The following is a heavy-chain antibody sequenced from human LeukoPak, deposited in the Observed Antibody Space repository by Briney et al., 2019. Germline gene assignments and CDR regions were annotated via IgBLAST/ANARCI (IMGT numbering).Heavy chain of an antibody. Sequence: SETLSLTCTVSGDSISNSYYYWGWIRQPPGKGLEWIGSIYYSGSTNYNPSLKSRVTISVDTSKNQFSLKLTSVTAADTAVYYCARDGRGAARHFMDVWGKGTTVTVSS. CDR2: IYYSGST. J-gene: IGHJ6*03. CDR1: GDSISNSYYY. D-gene: IGHD6-6*01. V-gene: IGHV4-39*07. CDR3: ARDGRGAARHFMDV.